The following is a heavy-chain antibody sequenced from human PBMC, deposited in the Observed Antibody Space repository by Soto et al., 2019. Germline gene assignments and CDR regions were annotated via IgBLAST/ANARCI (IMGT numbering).Heavy chain of an antibody. D-gene: IGHD1-20*01. CDR2: VYHTGNT. CDR1: GVSITSYY. CDR3: AREQYNWKL. J-gene: IGHJ4*02. V-gene: IGHV4-59*01. Sequence: SETLSLTCIVSGVSITSYYWTWIRHPPGKGLEWIGYVYHTGNTYYNPSLKSRVTISLDTSKNQVSLRLRSVTAADTAVYYCAREQYNWKLWGQGTLVTVSS.